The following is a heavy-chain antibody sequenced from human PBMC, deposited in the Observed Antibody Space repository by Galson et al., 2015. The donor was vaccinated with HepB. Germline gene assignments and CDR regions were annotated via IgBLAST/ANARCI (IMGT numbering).Heavy chain of an antibody. D-gene: IGHD2-15*01. CDR3: ARELLLDAFDI. Sequence: SLRLSCAASGFTFSSYSMNWVRQAPGKGLEWVSSISSSSSYIYHADSVKGRFTISRDNAKNSLYLQMNSLRAEDTAVYYCARELLLDAFDIWGQGTMVTVSS. CDR1: GFTFSSYS. V-gene: IGHV3-21*04. J-gene: IGHJ3*02. CDR2: ISSSSSYI.